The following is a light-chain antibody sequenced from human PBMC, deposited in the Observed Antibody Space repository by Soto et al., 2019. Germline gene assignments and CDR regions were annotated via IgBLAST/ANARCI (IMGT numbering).Light chain of an antibody. CDR3: ASYATTGTVL. CDR1: SSDVGAYTS. CDR2: EIN. Sequence: QSALTQPASVSGSPGQSITLSCTGTSSDVGAYTSVSWFQQHPGKAPKLIIYEINNRPSGVSDRFSGSKSGNTASLTISGLQTEDEADYYCASYATTGTVLFGGGSQLTVL. V-gene: IGLV2-14*01. J-gene: IGLJ2*01.